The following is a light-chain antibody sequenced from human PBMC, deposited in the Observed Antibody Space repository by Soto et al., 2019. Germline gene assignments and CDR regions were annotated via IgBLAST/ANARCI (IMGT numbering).Light chain of an antibody. CDR1: SSNIGSNT. J-gene: IGLJ2*01. V-gene: IGLV1-44*01. CDR3: AAWDDSLNGLVV. CDR2: SNN. Sequence: QLVLTQPPSASGTPGQRVTISCSGSSSNIGSNTANWYQQLPGTAPKLLIYSNNQRPSGVPDRFSGSKSGTSASLAISGLQSEDEADYYCAAWDDSLNGLVVFGGGTKLTVL.